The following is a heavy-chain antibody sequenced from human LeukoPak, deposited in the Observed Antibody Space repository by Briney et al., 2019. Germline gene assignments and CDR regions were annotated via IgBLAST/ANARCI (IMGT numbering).Heavy chain of an antibody. Sequence: FXGYYWSWXRQPPGKGXEWXGXXXHSGSTNYNPSLKSRVTISVDTSKNQFSLKLSSVTAADTAVYYCARGPSYYYGSGSYSFDYWGQGTLVTVSS. CDR3: ARGPSYYYGSGSYSFDY. CDR2: XXHSGST. CDR1: FXGYY. J-gene: IGHJ4*02. D-gene: IGHD3-10*01. V-gene: IGHV4-34*01.